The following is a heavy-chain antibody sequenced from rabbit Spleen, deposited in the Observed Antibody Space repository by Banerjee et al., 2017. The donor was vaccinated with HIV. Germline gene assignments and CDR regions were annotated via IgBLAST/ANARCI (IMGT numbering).Heavy chain of an antibody. CDR3: ARGSTTMTMVIIGYYFNL. V-gene: IGHV1S40*01. CDR2: INAATAKP. J-gene: IGHJ4*01. CDR1: GFSFSDRDV. D-gene: IGHD2-1*01. Sequence: QSLEESGGDLVKPEGSLTLTCKASGFSFSDRDVMCWVRQAPGKGLEWIACINAATAKPVYATWAKGRFTISRTSSTTVTLRMTSLTAADRATYFCARGSTTMTMVIIGYYFNLWGQGTLVTVS.